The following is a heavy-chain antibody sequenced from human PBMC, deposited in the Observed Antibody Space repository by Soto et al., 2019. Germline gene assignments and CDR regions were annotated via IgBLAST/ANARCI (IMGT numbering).Heavy chain of an antibody. CDR3: ARKDTAYYYDSSGYYSV. J-gene: IGHJ4*02. D-gene: IGHD3-22*01. CDR2: IDPSDSYT. Sequence: GESLKISCKGSGYSFTSYWINWVRQMPGKGLEWMGRIDPSDSYTNYSPSFQGHVTVSADKSISTAYLQWSSLKASDTAMYYCARKDTAYYYDSSGYYSVWGQGTLVTVSS. CDR1: GYSFTSYW. V-gene: IGHV5-10-1*01.